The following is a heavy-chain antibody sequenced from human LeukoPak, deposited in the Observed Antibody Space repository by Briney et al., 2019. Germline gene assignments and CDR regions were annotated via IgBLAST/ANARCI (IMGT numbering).Heavy chain of an antibody. CDR1: GYTFTGYY. CDR2: INPNSGGT. J-gene: IGHJ4*02. V-gene: IGHV1-2*02. Sequence: ASVKVSCKASGYTFTGYYMHWVRQAPGQGLEWMGWINPNSGGTNYAQKFQGRVTMTRDTSISTAYMELSRLRSDDTAVYYCARGQNDFWSGYYWYFDYWGQGTLVTVSS. D-gene: IGHD3-3*01. CDR3: ARGQNDFWSGYYWYFDY.